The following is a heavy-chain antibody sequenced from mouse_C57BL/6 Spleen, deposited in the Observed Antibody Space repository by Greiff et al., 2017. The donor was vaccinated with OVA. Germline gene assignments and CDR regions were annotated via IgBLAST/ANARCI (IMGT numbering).Heavy chain of an antibody. CDR3: ARFYYGSSYEEGFDY. J-gene: IGHJ2*01. CDR2: IYPGDGDT. D-gene: IGHD1-1*01. CDR1: GYAFSSSW. Sequence: VQLQQSGPELVKPGASVKISCKASGYAFSSSWMNWVKQRPGKGLEWIGRIYPGDGDTNYNGKFKGKATLTADKSSSTAYMQLSSLTSEDSAVYFCARFYYGSSYEEGFDYWGQGTTLTVSS. V-gene: IGHV1-82*01.